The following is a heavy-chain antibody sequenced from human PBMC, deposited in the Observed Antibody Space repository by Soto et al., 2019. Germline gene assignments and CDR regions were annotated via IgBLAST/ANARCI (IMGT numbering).Heavy chain of an antibody. Sequence: GESLKISCKGSGYSFTSYWIGWVRQMPGKGLEWMGIIYPGDSDTRYSPSFQGQVTISADKSISTAYLQWSSLKASDTAMYYCARSPIAEYSSSHYFDYWGQGTLVTSPQ. J-gene: IGHJ4*02. CDR3: ARSPIAEYSSSHYFDY. V-gene: IGHV5-51*01. CDR2: IYPGDSDT. CDR1: GYSFTSYW. D-gene: IGHD6-6*01.